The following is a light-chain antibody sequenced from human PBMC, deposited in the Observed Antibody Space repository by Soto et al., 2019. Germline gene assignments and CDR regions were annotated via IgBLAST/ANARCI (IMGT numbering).Light chain of an antibody. Sequence: QSALTQPPSASGSPGQSVTISCTGTSSDVGGYNYVSWYQQHPGKAPKLMIYEVSKRPSGVPDRFSGSKSGNTASLTVSGLQAEDEADYYCISYAGSNNLDVFGTGTKLTVL. V-gene: IGLV2-8*01. CDR2: EVS. CDR3: ISYAGSNNLDV. J-gene: IGLJ1*01. CDR1: SSDVGGYNY.